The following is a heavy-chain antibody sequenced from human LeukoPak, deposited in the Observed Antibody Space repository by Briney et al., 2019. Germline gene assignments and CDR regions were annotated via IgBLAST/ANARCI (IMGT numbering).Heavy chain of an antibody. CDR2: IIPIFGTA. D-gene: IGHD1-26*01. J-gene: IGHJ5*02. Sequence: ASVKVSCKASGGTFSSYAISWVRQAPGQGLEWMGGIIPIFGTANYAQKLQGRVTMTTDTSTSTAYMELRSLRSDDTAVYYCARFSVGASDPWGQGTLVTVSS. V-gene: IGHV1-69*05. CDR1: GGTFSSYA. CDR3: ARFSVGASDP.